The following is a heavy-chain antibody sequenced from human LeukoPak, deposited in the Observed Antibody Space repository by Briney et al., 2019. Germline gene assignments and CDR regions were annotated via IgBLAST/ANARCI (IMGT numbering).Heavy chain of an antibody. J-gene: IGHJ4*02. D-gene: IGHD3-10*01. CDR2: ISGSGGGT. V-gene: IGHV3-23*01. Sequence: PGGSLRLSCAASGFTFSSYAMSWVRQAPGKGLEWVSAISGSGGGTYYADSVKGRFTISRDNSKNTLYLQMNSLRAEDTVVYYCAKTPVGVLLWFGEFSYWGQGTLVTVSS. CDR3: AKTPVGVLLWFGEFSY. CDR1: GFTFSSYA.